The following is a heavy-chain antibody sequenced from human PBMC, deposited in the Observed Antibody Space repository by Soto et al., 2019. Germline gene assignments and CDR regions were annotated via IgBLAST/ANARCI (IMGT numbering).Heavy chain of an antibody. CDR2: ISWNSGSI. CDR3: AKDIGNFGGRGSIDY. V-gene: IGHV3-9*01. D-gene: IGHD1-26*01. J-gene: IGHJ4*02. CDR1: GFTFDDYA. Sequence: EVQLVESGGGLVQPGRSLRLSCAASGFTFDDYAMHWVRQAAGKGLEWVSGISWNSGSIGYTDSVKGRFTIPRDNAXXSLYLQMNSLRAEDTAFYYCAKDIGNFGGRGSIDYWGQGTLVTVSS.